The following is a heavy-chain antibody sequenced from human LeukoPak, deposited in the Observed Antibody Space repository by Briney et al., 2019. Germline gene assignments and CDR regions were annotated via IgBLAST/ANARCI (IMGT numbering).Heavy chain of an antibody. V-gene: IGHV3-7*01. CDR1: GFTFSSYW. CDR2: IKQDGSEK. J-gene: IGHJ2*01. D-gene: IGHD3-22*01. CDR3: ARDSYGGDYYDSSGYPNWYFDR. Sequence: PGGSLRLSCAASGFTFSSYWMSWVRQAPGKGLEWVANIKQDGSEKYYVDSVKGRFTISRDNAKNSLYLQMNSLRAEDTAVYYCARDSYGGDYYDSSGYPNWYFDRCGRGTLVTVSS.